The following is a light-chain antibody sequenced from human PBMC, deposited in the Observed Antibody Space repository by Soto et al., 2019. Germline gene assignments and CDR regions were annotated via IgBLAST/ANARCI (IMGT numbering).Light chain of an antibody. Sequence: QSVLTQPRSVSGSPGQSVTISCTGTSSDVGGYNYVSWYQQHPGKAPKLMIYDVSKRPSGVPDRFSGSKSGNTASLTISGLQAEDEADYYCCSYAGSYGDVFGTGTKVPV. V-gene: IGLV2-11*01. CDR1: SSDVGGYNY. J-gene: IGLJ1*01. CDR3: CSYAGSYGDV. CDR2: DVS.